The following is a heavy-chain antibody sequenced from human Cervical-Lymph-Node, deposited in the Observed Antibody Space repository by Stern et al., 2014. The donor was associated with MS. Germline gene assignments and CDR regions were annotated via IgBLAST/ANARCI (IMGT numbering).Heavy chain of an antibody. D-gene: IGHD1-14*01. J-gene: IGHJ4*02. CDR1: GFKFSIYW. CDR3: ARQTTAWASDV. V-gene: IGHV5-51*01. Sequence: VQLMESGAELIRPGESLKISCKGSGFKFSIYWIAWVRQMPGKGLEWMGIIYPGDSETRYRPSFQGQVTMSADNTTSTAYLQWSSLNASDTAMYFCARQTTAWASDVWGQGTLVTVSS. CDR2: IYPGDSET.